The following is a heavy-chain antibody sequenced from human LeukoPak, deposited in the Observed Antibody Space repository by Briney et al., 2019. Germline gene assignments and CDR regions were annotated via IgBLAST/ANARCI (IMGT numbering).Heavy chain of an antibody. CDR2: IYHSGST. CDR1: GGSISSSNW. V-gene: IGHV4-4*02. CDR3: ARGGTYYYGSGSYYLDY. J-gene: IGHJ4*02. D-gene: IGHD3-10*01. Sequence: SGTLSLTCAVSGGSISSSNWWSWVRQPPGKGLEWIGEIYHSGSTNYNPSLKSRVTISVDKSKNQFSLKLSSVTAADTAVYYCARGGTYYYGSGSYYLDYWGQGTLVTVSS.